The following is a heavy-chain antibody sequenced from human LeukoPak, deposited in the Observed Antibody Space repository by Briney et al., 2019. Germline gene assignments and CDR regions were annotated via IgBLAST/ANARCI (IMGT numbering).Heavy chain of an antibody. CDR1: GRSISSGDYL. CDR3: ARDEWSGTVTNPRSWFDP. J-gene: IGHJ5*02. V-gene: IGHV4-30-4*02. CDR2: ISHSGYT. Sequence: TPSDTLSLTCTVSGRSISSGDYLGRWTPQSPGKGLVRFGYISHSGYTFYSPPLKRRLTMSVDTSKTQFSLNLSSAPAADTAVYYWARDEWSGTVTNPRSWFDPWGRGTLVTVAS. D-gene: IGHD4-17*01.